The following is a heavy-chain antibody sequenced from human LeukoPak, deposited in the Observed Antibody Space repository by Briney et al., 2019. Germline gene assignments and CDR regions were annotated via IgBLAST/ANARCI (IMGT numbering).Heavy chain of an antibody. CDR2: IYYSGST. D-gene: IGHD6-19*01. V-gene: IGHV4-39*01. CDR1: GGSISSSSYY. J-gene: IGHJ2*01. Sequence: SETLSLTCTVSGGSISSSSYYWGWIRQPPGKGLEWIGSIYYSGSTYYNPSLKSRVTISVDTSKNQFSLKLSSVTTADSAVYYCARQRKMGIAVAGSASAPTDL. CDR3: ARQRKMGIAVAGSASAPTDL.